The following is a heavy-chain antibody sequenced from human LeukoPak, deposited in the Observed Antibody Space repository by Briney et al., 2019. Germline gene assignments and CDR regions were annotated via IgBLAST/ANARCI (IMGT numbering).Heavy chain of an antibody. Sequence: SETLSLTCAVYGGSFSGYYWSWIRQPPGKGLEWIGEINHSGSTYYNPSLKSRVTISVDTSKNQFSLKLSSVTAADTAVYYCARDSSVEYCSGGSCWSFDYWGQGTLVTVSS. J-gene: IGHJ4*02. CDR1: GGSFSGYY. CDR3: ARDSSVEYCSGGSCWSFDY. V-gene: IGHV4-34*01. CDR2: INHSGST. D-gene: IGHD2-15*01.